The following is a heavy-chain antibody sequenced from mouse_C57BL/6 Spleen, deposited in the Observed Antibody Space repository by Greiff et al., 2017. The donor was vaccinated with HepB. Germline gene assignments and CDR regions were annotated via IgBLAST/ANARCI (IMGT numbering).Heavy chain of an antibody. V-gene: IGHV1-50*01. CDR2: IDPSDSYT. J-gene: IGHJ1*03. CDR1: GYTFTSYW. D-gene: IGHD1-1*01. CDR3: ARPFYYGSSYGYFDV. Sequence: QVQLKQPGAELVKPGASVKLSCKASGYTFTSYWMQWVNQRPGQGLEWIGEIDPSDSYTNYNQKFKGKATLTVDTSSSTAYMQLSSLTSEDSAVYYCARPFYYGSSYGYFDVWGTGTTVTVSS.